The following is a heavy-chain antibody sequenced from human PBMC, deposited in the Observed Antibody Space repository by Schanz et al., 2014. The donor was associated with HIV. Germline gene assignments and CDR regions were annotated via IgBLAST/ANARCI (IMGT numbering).Heavy chain of an antibody. CDR3: ARGAAEMATMTPWRY. J-gene: IGHJ4*02. V-gene: IGHV1-18*04. D-gene: IGHD5-12*01. Sequence: QLLLVQSGTEVKKPGSSVTVSCAASGGTLRTYVVNWVRQAPGQGLEWLGGISAYNGNTNYAQKLQGRVTMTTDTSTSTAYMDLRSLRSDDTAVYYCARGAAEMATMTPWRYWGQGTLVTVSS. CDR2: ISAYNGNT. CDR1: GGTLRTYV.